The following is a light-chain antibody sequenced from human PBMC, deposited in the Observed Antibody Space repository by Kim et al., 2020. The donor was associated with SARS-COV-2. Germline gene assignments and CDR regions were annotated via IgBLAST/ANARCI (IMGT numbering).Light chain of an antibody. CDR3: SSYTSSSTLNYV. Sequence: LTQPASVSGSPGQSITISCTGTSSDVGGYNYVSWYQQHPGKAPKLMIYDVSNRPSGVSNRFSGSKSGNTASLTISGLQAEDEADYYCSSYTSSSTLNYVFGTGTKVTVL. CDR2: DVS. CDR1: SSDVGGYNY. J-gene: IGLJ1*01. V-gene: IGLV2-14*03.